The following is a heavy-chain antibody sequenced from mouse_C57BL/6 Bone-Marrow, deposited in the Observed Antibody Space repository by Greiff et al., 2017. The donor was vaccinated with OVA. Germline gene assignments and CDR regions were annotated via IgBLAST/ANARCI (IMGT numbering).Heavy chain of an antibody. Sequence: EVQLQESGPGLVKPSQSLSLTCSVTGYSITSGYYWNWIRQFPGNKLEWMGYISYDGSNNYNPSLKNRISITRDTSKKQFFLKLNSVTTEDTATYYCARGTMITSYAMDYWGQGTSVTVSS. V-gene: IGHV3-6*01. D-gene: IGHD2-4*01. CDR1: GYSITSGYY. CDR2: ISYDGSN. J-gene: IGHJ4*01. CDR3: ARGTMITSYAMDY.